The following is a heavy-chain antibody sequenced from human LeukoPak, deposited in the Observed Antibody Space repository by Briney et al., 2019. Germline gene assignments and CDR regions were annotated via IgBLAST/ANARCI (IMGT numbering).Heavy chain of an antibody. J-gene: IGHJ4*02. D-gene: IGHD3-22*01. CDR1: GFTFGSYA. CDR3: AKGYDYESSGYPQPFDY. CDR2: ISDSGGSA. V-gene: IGHV3-23*01. Sequence: PGGSLRLSCAASGFTFGSYAMSWVRQAPGKGLEWVSAISDSGGSAYYTDSVKGRFTISRDNSRNTLYLQMNSLRAEDSALYFCAKGYDYESSGYPQPFDYWGQGTLSPSPQ.